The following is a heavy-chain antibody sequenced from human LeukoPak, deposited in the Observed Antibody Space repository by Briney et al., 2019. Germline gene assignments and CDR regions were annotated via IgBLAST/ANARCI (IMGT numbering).Heavy chain of an antibody. J-gene: IGHJ4*02. CDR2: IDSSSNYT. D-gene: IGHD6-13*01. CDR1: GFIFRGYT. Sequence: PGRSLRLSCAASGFIFRGYTMNWVRQAPGKGLEWVSSIDSSSNYTYYADSVQGRFTISRDNAKKSLSLQVNSLRAEDTAVYYCARDSALYSSISFYLDYWGQGTLVTVSS. V-gene: IGHV3-21*01. CDR3: ARDSALYSSISFYLDY.